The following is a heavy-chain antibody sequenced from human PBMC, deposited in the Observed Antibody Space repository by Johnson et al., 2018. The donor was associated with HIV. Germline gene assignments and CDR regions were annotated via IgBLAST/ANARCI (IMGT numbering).Heavy chain of an antibody. Sequence: QVQLVESGGGVVQPGRSLRLSCAASGFTFRSYAMHWVRQAPGKGLEWVAVISYDGSNKYYADSVKGRFTISRDNSKSTLYLQLNSLRAEDTGIYYCATEGAAAAAGPSDAFDIWGQGTMVTVSS. CDR1: GFTFRSYA. CDR3: ATEGAAAAAGPSDAFDI. J-gene: IGHJ3*02. V-gene: IGHV3-30*14. CDR2: ISYDGSNK. D-gene: IGHD6-13*01.